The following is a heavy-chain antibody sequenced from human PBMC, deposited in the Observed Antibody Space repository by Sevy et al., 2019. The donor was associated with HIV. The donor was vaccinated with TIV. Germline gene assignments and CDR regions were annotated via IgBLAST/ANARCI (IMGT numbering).Heavy chain of an antibody. Sequence: GGSLTLSCAASGFTFSSYAMHWVRQAPGKGLEWVAVISYDGSNKYYADSVKGRFTISRDNSKNTLYLQMNSLRAEDTAVYYCARAPFYGDYAFDYWGQGTLVTVSS. J-gene: IGHJ4*02. V-gene: IGHV3-30-3*01. D-gene: IGHD4-17*01. CDR2: ISYDGSNK. CDR3: ARAPFYGDYAFDY. CDR1: GFTFSSYA.